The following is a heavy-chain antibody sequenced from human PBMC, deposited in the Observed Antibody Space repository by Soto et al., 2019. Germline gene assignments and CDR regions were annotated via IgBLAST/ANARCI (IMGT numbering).Heavy chain of an antibody. CDR3: ATRHEREHAYDV. CDR1: GLTISGKKY. J-gene: IGHJ3*01. D-gene: IGHD1-1*01. Sequence: DVQLVESGGGLIQPGESLRLSCAAFGLTISGKKYVAWVRQAPGKGLEWGSALYDVDGSFYADSVKGRFTTSSDSSKTTVYLQMNDLRPDDTAVYYCATRHEREHAYDVWGQGTTVTVSS. V-gene: IGHV3-53*01. CDR2: LYDVDGS.